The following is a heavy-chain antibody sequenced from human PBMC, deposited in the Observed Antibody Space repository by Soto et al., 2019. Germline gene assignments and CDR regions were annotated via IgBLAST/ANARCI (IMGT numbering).Heavy chain of an antibody. V-gene: IGHV4-31*03. CDR1: GGSISSGGYY. J-gene: IGHJ4*02. D-gene: IGHD3-22*01. CDR2: IYYSGST. Sequence: SETLSLTCTVSGGSISSGGYYWSWIRQHPGKGLEWIGYIYYSGSTYYNPSLKSRVTISVDTSKNQFSLKLSSVTAADTAVYYCARCAQYYYDSSGFIDYWGQGTMVPVSS. CDR3: ARCAQYYYDSSGFIDY.